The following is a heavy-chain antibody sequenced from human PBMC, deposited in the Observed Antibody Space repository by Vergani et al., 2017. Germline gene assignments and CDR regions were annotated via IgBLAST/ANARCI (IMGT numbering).Heavy chain of an antibody. CDR1: GGSFSGYY. V-gene: IGHV4-34*01. D-gene: IGHD6-13*01. CDR3: ARRDSSSWYTYYFDY. Sequence: QVQLPQWGAGLLKPSETLSLTCAVYGGSFSGYYWSWIRQPPGKGLEWIGEINHSGSTNYNPSLKSRVTISVDTSKNQFSLQLSSVTAADTAVYYCARRDSSSWYTYYFDYWGQETLVTVSS. CDR2: INHSGST. J-gene: IGHJ4*02.